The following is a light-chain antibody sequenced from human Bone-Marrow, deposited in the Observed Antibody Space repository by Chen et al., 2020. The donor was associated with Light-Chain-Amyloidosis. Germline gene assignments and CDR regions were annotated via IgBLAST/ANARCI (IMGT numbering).Light chain of an antibody. CDR3: QSADSSGTYEVI. CDR1: DLPTKY. J-gene: IGLJ2*01. CDR2: RDT. Sequence: SYELTQPPSVSVSPGQTARITCSGDDLPTKYAYWYQQKPGQAPVLGIHRDTERPSGISERFSGSSSGKTATLTISGVQAEDEADYHCQSADSSGTYEVIFGGGTKLTV. V-gene: IGLV3-25*03.